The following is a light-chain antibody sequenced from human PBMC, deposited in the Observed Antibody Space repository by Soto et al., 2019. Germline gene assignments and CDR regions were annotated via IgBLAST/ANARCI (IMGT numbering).Light chain of an antibody. CDR2: NTN. V-gene: IGLV8-61*01. CDR3: VLYMGSGISV. CDR1: SGSVSTSYY. J-gene: IGLJ3*02. Sequence: QTVVTHEPSFSVCPGGTVTLTCGLRSGSVSTSYYPSWYQQTPGQAPRTLIYNTNTRSSGVPGRFSGSILGNKAALTIAGAQADDESDYYCVLYMGSGISVFGGGTQLTVL.